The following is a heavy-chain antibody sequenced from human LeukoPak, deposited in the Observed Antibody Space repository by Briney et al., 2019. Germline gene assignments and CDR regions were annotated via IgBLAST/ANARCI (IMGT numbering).Heavy chain of an antibody. V-gene: IGHV3-11*01. D-gene: IGHD5-24*01. CDR1: GFTFSDYY. CDR2: ISSSGSTI. J-gene: IGHJ6*03. Sequence: GGSLRLSCAASGFTFSDYYMSWIRQAPGKGLEWVSYISSSGSTIYYADSVKGRFTISRDNAKNSLYLQVNSLRAEDTAVYYCARGVRLHLLQHYYYMDVWGKGTTVTVSS. CDR3: ARGVRLHLLQHYYYMDV.